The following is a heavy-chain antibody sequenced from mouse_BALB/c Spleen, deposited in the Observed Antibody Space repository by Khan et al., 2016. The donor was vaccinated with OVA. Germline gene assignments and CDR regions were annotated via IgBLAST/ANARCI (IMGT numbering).Heavy chain of an antibody. CDR3: ARGAGTTYGMDY. V-gene: IGHV1-9*01. CDR1: GYTFSNYW. J-gene: IGHJ4*01. D-gene: IGHD4-1*01. Sequence: QVQLKQSGAELMKPGASVKISCKTTGYTFSNYWIDWIKQRPGHGLEWIGEILPGRGNINYNEKFKGKATFTADTSSNIAYMQLNSLTSEDSAVYYSARGAGTTYGMDYWGQGTSVTVSS. CDR2: ILPGRGNI.